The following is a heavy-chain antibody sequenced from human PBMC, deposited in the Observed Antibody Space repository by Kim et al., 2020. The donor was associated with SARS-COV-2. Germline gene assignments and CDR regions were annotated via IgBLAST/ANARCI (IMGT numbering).Heavy chain of an antibody. CDR1: GFTFDDYA. Sequence: GGSLRLSCAASGFTFDDYAMHWVRQAPGKGLEWVSLISGDGGSTYYADSVKGRFTISRDNSKNSLYLQMNSLRTEDTDLYYCAKTRRVVPNYFDYWGQGTLVTVSS. CDR3: AKTRRVVPNYFDY. CDR2: ISGDGGST. J-gene: IGHJ4*02. D-gene: IGHD2-2*01. V-gene: IGHV3-43*02.